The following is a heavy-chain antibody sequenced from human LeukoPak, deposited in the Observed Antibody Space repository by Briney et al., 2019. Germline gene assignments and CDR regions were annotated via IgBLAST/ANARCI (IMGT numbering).Heavy chain of an antibody. CDR2: GHYSGTT. CDR3: AKPVGDSGTFDS. J-gene: IGHJ4*02. V-gene: IGHV4-59*08. CDR1: GASINSYY. Sequence: SETLSLTCTVSGASINSYYWSWIRQPPGKGLEWIGYGHYSGTTNYNASLRSRVTISVDTSKNQFSLKLSSVTAADTAVYYCAKPVGDSGTFDSWGQGTLVTVSS. D-gene: IGHD2-21*02.